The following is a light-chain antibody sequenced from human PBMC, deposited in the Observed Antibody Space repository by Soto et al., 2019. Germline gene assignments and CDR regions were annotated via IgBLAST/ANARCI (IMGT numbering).Light chain of an antibody. J-gene: IGLJ3*02. V-gene: IGLV2-11*01. CDR1: SSDVGGYNY. Sequence: QSVLTQPRSVSGSPRQSVTISCTGTSSDVGGYNYVSWYQQHPGKAPKLMIYDVTKRPSGVPDRFSGSKSANTASLTISGLQAEDEADYYCCSYAGSYTWVFGGGTKLNVL. CDR2: DVT. CDR3: CSYAGSYTWV.